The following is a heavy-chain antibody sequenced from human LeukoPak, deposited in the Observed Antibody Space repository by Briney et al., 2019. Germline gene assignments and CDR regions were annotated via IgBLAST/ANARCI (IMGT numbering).Heavy chain of an antibody. CDR1: GFTFSSYA. CDR3: ARGTWDRNIAGPRGAIFYYYYMDV. Sequence: GGSLRLSCAASGFTFSSYAMHWVRQAPGKGLEWVAVISYDGSNKYYADSVKGRFTISRDNSKNTLYLQMNSLRAEDTAVYYCARGTWDRNIAGPRGAIFYYYYMDVWGKGTTVTVSS. V-gene: IGHV3-30*04. J-gene: IGHJ6*03. CDR2: ISYDGSNK. D-gene: IGHD1-26*01.